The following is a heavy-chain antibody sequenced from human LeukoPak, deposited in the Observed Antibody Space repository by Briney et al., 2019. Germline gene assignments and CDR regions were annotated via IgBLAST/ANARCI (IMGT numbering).Heavy chain of an antibody. D-gene: IGHD6-13*01. J-gene: IGHJ5*02. CDR2: IRSKVYGGTP. CDR3: TRAAAAAATTARFDT. CDR1: GFTFGDYA. Sequence: PGGSLRLSCTASGFTFGDYAMSWVRQAPGKGLEWVGFIRSKVYGGTPEYAASVKGRFTISRDDSKNIASLQMNSPKTEDTAVYYCTRAAAAAATTARFDTWGQGTLVTVSS. V-gene: IGHV3-49*04.